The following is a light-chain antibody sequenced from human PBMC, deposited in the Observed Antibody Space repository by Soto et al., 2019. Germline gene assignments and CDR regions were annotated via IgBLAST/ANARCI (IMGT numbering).Light chain of an antibody. CDR3: QQYNNWS. CDR1: QSVGSN. J-gene: IGKJ5*01. V-gene: IGKV3-15*01. CDR2: AAS. Sequence: EMVRTQSHDTLSVSPGERATLSCRASQSVGSNLAWYQQKPGQAPRLLIYAASTRATGIPARFSGSGSGTEFTLTISSLQSEDFAVYYCQQYNNWSFGQGTRLEIK.